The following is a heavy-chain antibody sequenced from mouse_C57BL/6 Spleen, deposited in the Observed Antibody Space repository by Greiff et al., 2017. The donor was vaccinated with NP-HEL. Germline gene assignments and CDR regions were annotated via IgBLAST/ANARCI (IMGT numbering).Heavy chain of an antibody. D-gene: IGHD3-2*02. J-gene: IGHJ4*01. CDR1: GYAFSSSW. CDR3: ARERAAQATGGLDY. V-gene: IGHV1-82*01. CDR2: IYPGDGDT. Sequence: QVQLQQSGPELVKPGASVKISCKASGYAFSSSWMNWVKQRPGKGLEWIGRIYPGDGDTNYNGKFKGKATLTADKSSSTAYMQLSSLTSEDSAVYCCARERAAQATGGLDYWGQGTSVTVSS.